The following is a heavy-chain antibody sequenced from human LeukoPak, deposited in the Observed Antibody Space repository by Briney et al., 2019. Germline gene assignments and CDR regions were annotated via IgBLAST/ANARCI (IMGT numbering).Heavy chain of an antibody. CDR1: GGSFSGYY. D-gene: IGHD6-13*01. CDR2: INHSGST. J-gene: IGHJ4*02. V-gene: IGHV4-34*01. CDR3: ARGRAAAGDPFDY. Sequence: PSETLSLTCAVYGGSFSGYYWSWIRQPPGKGLEWIGEINHSGSTNYNPSLKSRVTISVDTSENQFSLKLSSVNAADTAVYYCARGRAAAGDPFDYWGQGTLVTVSS.